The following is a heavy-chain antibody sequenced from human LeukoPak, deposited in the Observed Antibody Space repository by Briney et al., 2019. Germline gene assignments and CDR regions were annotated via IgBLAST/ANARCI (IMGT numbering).Heavy chain of an antibody. Sequence: PSETLSLTCAVSGGSISSGGYSWSWIRQHPGKGLEWIGYIYYSGSTYYNPSLKSRVTISVDTSKNQFSLKLSSVTAADTAVYYCAREVLTDYYSMDVWGQGTTVTVSS. CDR3: AREVLTDYYSMDV. J-gene: IGHJ6*02. CDR2: IYYSGST. D-gene: IGHD1-1*01. CDR1: GGSISSGGYS. V-gene: IGHV4-31*11.